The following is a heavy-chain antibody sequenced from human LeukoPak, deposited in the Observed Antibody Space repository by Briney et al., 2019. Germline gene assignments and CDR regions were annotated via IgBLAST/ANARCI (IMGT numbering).Heavy chain of an antibody. CDR1: GFTFSDYY. D-gene: IGHD3-9*01. CDR2: ISSSGSTI. CDR3: ARENVDWYLYYFDY. V-gene: IGHV3-11*01. J-gene: IGHJ4*02. Sequence: GGSLRLSCAASGFTFSDYYMSWIRQAPGKGLEWVSYISSSGSTIYYADSVKGRFTISRDNAKNSLYLQMNSLRAEDTAVYYCARENVDWYLYYFDYWGQGALVTVPS.